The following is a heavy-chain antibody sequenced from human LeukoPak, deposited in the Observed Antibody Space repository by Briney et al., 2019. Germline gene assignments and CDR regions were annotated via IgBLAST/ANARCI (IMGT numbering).Heavy chain of an antibody. CDR1: GGTFSSYA. CDR2: IIPIFGTA. Sequence: ASVKVSCKASGGTFSSYAISWVRQAPGQGLEWMGGIIPIFGTANYAQKFQGRVTITADESTSTAYMELSSLRSEDTAVYYCTYYYDSSGYYYNFDYGGQGTLVTVSS. D-gene: IGHD3-22*01. V-gene: IGHV1-69*13. J-gene: IGHJ4*02. CDR3: TYYYDSSGYYYNFDY.